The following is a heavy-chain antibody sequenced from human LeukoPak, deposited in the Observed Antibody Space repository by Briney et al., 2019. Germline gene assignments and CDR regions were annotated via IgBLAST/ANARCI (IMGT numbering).Heavy chain of an antibody. CDR3: ARRDYLDY. CDR1: GGSFSGYY. J-gene: IGHJ4*02. Sequence: NPSETLSLTCAVYGGSFSGYYWSWIRQPPGKGLEWIGEINHSGSTNYNPSLKSRVTISVDTSKNQFSLKLSSVTAPDTAGYYCARRDYLDYWGQGTLVTVSS. CDR2: INHSGST. V-gene: IGHV4-34*01.